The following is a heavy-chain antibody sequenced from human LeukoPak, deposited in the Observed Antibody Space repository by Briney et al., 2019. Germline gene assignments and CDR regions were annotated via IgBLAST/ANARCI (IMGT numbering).Heavy chain of an antibody. J-gene: IGHJ4*02. D-gene: IGHD1-26*01. CDR2: INHSGST. CDR3: ARAKVGATPFDY. CDR1: GGSFSGYY. V-gene: IGHV4-34*01. Sequence: PSETLSLTCAVYGGSFSGYYWSWIRQPPGKGLEWIGEINHSGSTNYNPSLKSRVTISVDTSKNQFSLKLSSVTAADTAVYHCARAKVGATPFDYWGQGTLVTVSS.